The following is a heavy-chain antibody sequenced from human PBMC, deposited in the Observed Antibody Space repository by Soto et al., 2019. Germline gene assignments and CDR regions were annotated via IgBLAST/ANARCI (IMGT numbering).Heavy chain of an antibody. CDR1: GFTFSSNR. V-gene: IGHV3-74*01. CDR3: ATVFDV. J-gene: IGHJ4*02. D-gene: IGHD4-17*01. CDR2: IDTDGGGT. Sequence: EVQLVESGGGLVQPGGSLRVSCAASGFTFSSNRIHWVRQAPGKGLEWVSRIDTDGGGTSYADSVKGRFTISTDNAENTVYLQMNGLRVEDTAVYYCATVFDVWGQGTLVTVSS.